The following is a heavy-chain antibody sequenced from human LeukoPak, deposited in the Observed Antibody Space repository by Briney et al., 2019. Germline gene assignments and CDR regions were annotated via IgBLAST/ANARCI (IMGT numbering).Heavy chain of an antibody. Sequence: GGSLRLSCAASGFTFSDYYMSWIRRAPGKGLEWVSYISSSGSTIYYADSVKGRFTISRDNAKNSLYLQMNSLRAEDTAVYYCARDGGGYCSSTSCYGNDYWGQGTLVTVSS. D-gene: IGHD2-2*01. V-gene: IGHV3-11*04. CDR1: GFTFSDYY. CDR3: ARDGGGYCSSTSCYGNDY. J-gene: IGHJ4*02. CDR2: ISSSGSTI.